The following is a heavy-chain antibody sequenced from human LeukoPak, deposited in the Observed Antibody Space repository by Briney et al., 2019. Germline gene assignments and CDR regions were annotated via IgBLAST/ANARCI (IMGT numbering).Heavy chain of an antibody. CDR2: IYYSGST. J-gene: IGHJ4*02. D-gene: IGHD3-3*01. Sequence: SQTLSLTCTVSGGSISSGGYYWSWIRQHPGKGLEWFGYIYYSGSTYNNPSLKSRVTISVDTSKNQFSLKLSSVTAADTAVYYCATYYDFWGGCFDYWGQGTLVTVSS. V-gene: IGHV4-31*03. CDR3: ATYYDFWGGCFDY. CDR1: GGSISSGGYY.